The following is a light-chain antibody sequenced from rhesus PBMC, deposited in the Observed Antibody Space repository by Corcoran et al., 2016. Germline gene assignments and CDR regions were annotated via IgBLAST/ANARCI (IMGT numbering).Light chain of an antibody. CDR2: KAS. Sequence: DIQMTQSPSSLSASVGDRVTITCRASENVNNYLNWYQQKPGKAPKLLIKKASTLQSGVPSRVSGRGSGTDYTFTISSLQPEDVATYYCQQGYGTPYSFGQGTKVEIK. CDR3: QQGYGTPYS. V-gene: IGKV1-74*01. J-gene: IGKJ2*01. CDR1: ENVNNY.